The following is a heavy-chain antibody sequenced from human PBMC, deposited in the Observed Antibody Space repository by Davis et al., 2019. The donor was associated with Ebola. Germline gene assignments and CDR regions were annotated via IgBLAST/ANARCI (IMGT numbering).Heavy chain of an antibody. Sequence: GESLKISCKGSGYSFTSYWIGWVRQMPGKGLEWMGIIYPGDPDTRYSPSFQGQVTISSDKSISTAYLQWSSLKASDTAMYYCAAFSGDIVLITGWFDPWGQGTLVTVSS. V-gene: IGHV5-51*01. J-gene: IGHJ5*02. CDR3: AAFSGDIVLITGWFDP. CDR2: IYPGDPDT. CDR1: GYSFTSYW. D-gene: IGHD2-8*01.